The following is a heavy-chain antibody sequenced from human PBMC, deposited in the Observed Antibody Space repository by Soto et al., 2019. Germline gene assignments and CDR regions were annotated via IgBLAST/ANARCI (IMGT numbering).Heavy chain of an antibody. Sequence: GESLKISCTGSGYSFSTYWIAWVRQMPGKGLEWMGIIYPDDSETRYSPSFQGQVTISVDKSTSTAYLQWSSLKASDSAMYYCARQPGAAAGSDYWGLGTLVTVSS. CDR2: IYPDDSET. D-gene: IGHD6-13*01. CDR1: GYSFSTYW. J-gene: IGHJ4*02. V-gene: IGHV5-51*01. CDR3: ARQPGAAAGSDY.